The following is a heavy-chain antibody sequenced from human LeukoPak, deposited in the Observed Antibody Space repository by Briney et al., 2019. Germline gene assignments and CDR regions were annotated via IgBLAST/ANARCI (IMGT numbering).Heavy chain of an antibody. V-gene: IGHV3-52*01. CDR1: GFTFSSSW. CDR2: IKCDGSEK. Sequence: GGSLRLSCAASGFTFSSSWMHWVCQAPEKGLEWVADIKCDGSEKYYVDSVKGRLTISRDNAKNSLYLQVNSLRAEDMTVYYCVRRKSVVRGTWDAFDIWGQGTMVTVSS. J-gene: IGHJ3*02. D-gene: IGHD3-10*01. CDR3: VRRKSVVRGTWDAFDI.